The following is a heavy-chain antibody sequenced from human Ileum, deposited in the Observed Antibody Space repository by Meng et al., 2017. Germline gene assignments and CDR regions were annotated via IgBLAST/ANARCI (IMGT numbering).Heavy chain of an antibody. J-gene: IGHJ4*02. CDR2: FYLSGRT. V-gene: IGHV4-4*02. Sequence: DPGSGWVMPSGTLSLICAVSGYSISTNNCCAWVPQSPEKGHELIGEFYLSGRTNYNPSLTSRVTMSVDKSKKQISLNLSSVTAADTAVYYCATSGDNSGFYLGYWGPGILVTVSS. D-gene: IGHD3-22*01. CDR3: ATSGDNSGFYLGY. CDR1: GYSISTNNC.